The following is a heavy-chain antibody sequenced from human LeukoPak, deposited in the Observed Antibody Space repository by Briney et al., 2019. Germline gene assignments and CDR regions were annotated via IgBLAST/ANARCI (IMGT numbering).Heavy chain of an antibody. CDR1: GFTVSSNF. J-gene: IGHJ4*02. D-gene: IGHD3/OR15-3a*01. CDR3: AEDWAGYFPY. Sequence: QSGGSLRLSCAASGFTVSSNFMSWVRLAPGKGLECVSVIYIDGKTFYAESVKGRFTISRDNSKNTLYLQMNSLSAEDTAVYYCAEDWAGYFPYWGQGTLVTVSS. CDR2: IYIDGKT. V-gene: IGHV3-53*01.